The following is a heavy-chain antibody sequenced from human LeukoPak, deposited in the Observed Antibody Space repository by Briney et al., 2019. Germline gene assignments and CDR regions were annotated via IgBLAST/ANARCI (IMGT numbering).Heavy chain of an antibody. CDR2: ISAYNGNT. D-gene: IGHD3-9*01. CDR3: ARAILTGYYRLLLNYYYYGMDV. Sequence: ASVKVSCEASGYTFTSYGISWVRQAPGQGLEWMGWISAYNGNTNYAQKLQGRVTVTTDTSTSTAYMELRSLRSDDTAVYYCARAILTGYYRLLLNYYYYGMDVWGQGTTVTVSS. CDR1: GYTFTSYG. J-gene: IGHJ6*02. V-gene: IGHV1-18*01.